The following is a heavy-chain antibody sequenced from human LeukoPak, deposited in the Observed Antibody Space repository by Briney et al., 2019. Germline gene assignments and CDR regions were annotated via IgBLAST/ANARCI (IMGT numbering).Heavy chain of an antibody. CDR3: ARLGRNCSGGSCYSGVVYYYYYMDV. V-gene: IGHV4-61*01. CDR1: GGSISSSYY. Sequence: SGTLSLTCAVSGGSISSSYYWSWIRQPPGKGLEWIGYIYYSGSTNYNPSLKSRVTISVDTSKNQFSLKLSSVTAADTAVYYCARLGRNCSGGSCYSGVVYYYYYMDVWGKGTTVTISS. D-gene: IGHD2-15*01. CDR2: IYYSGST. J-gene: IGHJ6*03.